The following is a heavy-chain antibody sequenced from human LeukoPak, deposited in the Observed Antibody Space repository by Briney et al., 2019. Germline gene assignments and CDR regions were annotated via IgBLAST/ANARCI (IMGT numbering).Heavy chain of an antibody. J-gene: IGHJ4*01. V-gene: IGHV3-7*03. CDR2: IKDDGSGK. Sequence: RAGGSLRLSCAASGFTFSNYWMSWVRQAPGKGLEWVANIKDDGSGKYYVDSLKGRFTISRDNAKNSLYLQMNSLRPDDTALYYCSKDPRLLIHWGHGTLVTVYS. CDR3: SKDPRLLIH. CDR1: GFTFSNYW. D-gene: IGHD2-8*01.